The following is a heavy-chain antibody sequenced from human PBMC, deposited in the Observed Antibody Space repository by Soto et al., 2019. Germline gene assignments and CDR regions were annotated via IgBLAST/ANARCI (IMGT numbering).Heavy chain of an antibody. D-gene: IGHD5-18*01. CDR2: ITIRTGNT. Sequence: GGSLRLSCEASGFTISGCSMNWVRQAPGKGLEWLAYITIRTGNTVYADSVRGRFTISADNAENSVFLQMNSLRDEDTAVYFCVRDRDIYRDMVHADLWGQETLVTVSS. CDR1: GFTISGCS. CDR3: VRDRDIYRDMVHADL. J-gene: IGHJ4*01. V-gene: IGHV3-48*02.